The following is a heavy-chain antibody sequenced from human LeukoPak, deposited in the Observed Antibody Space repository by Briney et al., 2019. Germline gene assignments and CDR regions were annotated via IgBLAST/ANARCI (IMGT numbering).Heavy chain of an antibody. V-gene: IGHV3-23*01. CDR3: VKDAVSFNSIYDPFDI. J-gene: IGHJ3*02. CDR1: GFTFNTFA. Sequence: GGSLRLSCAASGFTFNTFAMSWVRQAPGKGLEWVSTIGDPSKTYYADSVKGRFTISRDDSQNTLFLQMTSLRADDTALYYCVKDAVSFNSIYDPFDIWGQGTMVTV. CDR2: IGDPSKT. D-gene: IGHD2/OR15-2a*01.